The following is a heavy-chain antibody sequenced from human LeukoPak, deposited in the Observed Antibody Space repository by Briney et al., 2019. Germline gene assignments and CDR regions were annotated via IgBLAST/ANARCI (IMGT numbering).Heavy chain of an antibody. CDR2: IYSGGST. J-gene: IGHJ4*02. CDR3: ARKGIVGVIDY. Sequence: GGSLRLSCAASGFTVSSNYMSWVRQAPGKGLEWVSVIYSGGSTYYADPVKGRFTISRDNSKNTLYLQMNSLRAEDTAVYYCARKGIVGVIDYWGQGTLVTVSS. D-gene: IGHD1-26*01. CDR1: GFTVSSNY. V-gene: IGHV3-66*01.